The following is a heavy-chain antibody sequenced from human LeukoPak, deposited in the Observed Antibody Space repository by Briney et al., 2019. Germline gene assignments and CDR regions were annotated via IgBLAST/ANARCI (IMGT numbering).Heavy chain of an antibody. J-gene: IGHJ4*02. CDR1: GFPFSEYS. Sequence: GSLRLSCTASGFPFSEYSMNWVRQAPGKGLEWISYIGISSGNTKYADSVKGRFTISADHARNSLYLQMNSLRVDDTAVYYCARDHNYAFDNWGQGTLVSVSS. CDR3: ARDHNYAFDN. V-gene: IGHV3-48*04. CDR2: IGISSGNT. D-gene: IGHD1-1*01.